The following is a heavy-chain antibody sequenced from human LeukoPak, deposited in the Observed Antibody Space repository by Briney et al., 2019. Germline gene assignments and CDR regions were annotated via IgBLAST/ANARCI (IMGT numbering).Heavy chain of an antibody. D-gene: IGHD3-10*01. CDR1: GFTFSDYY. Sequence: PGGSLRLSCAASGFTFSDYYMSWIRQAPGKGLEWVSYISSSSSCIKYADSVKGRFTISRDNAKNSLYLQMNSLRAEDTAVYYCARFLDLGSGSYFDYWGQGTLVTVSS. CDR2: ISSSSSCI. CDR3: ARFLDLGSGSYFDY. V-gene: IGHV3-11*03. J-gene: IGHJ4*02.